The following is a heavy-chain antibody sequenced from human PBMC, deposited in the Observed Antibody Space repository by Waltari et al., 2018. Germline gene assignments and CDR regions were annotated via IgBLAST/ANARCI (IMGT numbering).Heavy chain of an antibody. J-gene: IGHJ4*02. Sequence: QVQLQQWGAGLLKPSETLSLTCAVYGGSFSGYYWSWIRQPPGKGLEWIGEINHRGSTNYNPALKRRVTISVDTSKNQFSLKLSSVTAADTAVYYCARVPIVVPAAMGVATMGYYFDYWGQGTLVTVSS. CDR2: INHRGST. CDR3: ARVPIVVPAAMGVATMGYYFDY. V-gene: IGHV4-34*01. D-gene: IGHD2-2*01. CDR1: GGSFSGYY.